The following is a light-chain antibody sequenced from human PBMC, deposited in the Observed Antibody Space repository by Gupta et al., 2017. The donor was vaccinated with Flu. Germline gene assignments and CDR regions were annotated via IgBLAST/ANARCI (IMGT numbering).Light chain of an antibody. J-gene: IGLJ3*02. CDR2: EVS. Sequence: ITISCTGTSSDVGYDKYVSWYQHPQGKVPKRRRYEVSGRPSGVSDRFSGSKSGNTASLTISGLQAEDEADDYCSSFTSSSIRLFGGGTKLTVL. CDR1: SSDVGYDKY. CDR3: SSFTSSSIRL. V-gene: IGLV2-14*01.